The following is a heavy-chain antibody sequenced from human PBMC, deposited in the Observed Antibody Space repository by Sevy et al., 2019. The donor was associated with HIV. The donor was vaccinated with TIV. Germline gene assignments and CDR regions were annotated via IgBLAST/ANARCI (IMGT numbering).Heavy chain of an antibody. CDR1: GVSISGYY. J-gene: IGHJ6*02. CDR2: IYYSGRT. Sequence: SETLSLTSSVSGVSISGYYWTWIRQTPGKGLEWIGYIYYSGRTNYNPSLQGRVAISSDTSKNQFSLKLSSVTAADTAVYYCARALAEYYYAMDVWGQGTTVTVSS. V-gene: IGHV4-59*01. CDR3: ARALAEYYYAMDV.